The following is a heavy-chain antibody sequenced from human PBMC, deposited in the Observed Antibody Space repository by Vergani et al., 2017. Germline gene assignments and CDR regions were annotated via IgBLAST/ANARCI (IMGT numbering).Heavy chain of an antibody. CDR1: GGTFSSYA. D-gene: IGHD1-26*01. V-gene: IGHV1-69*06. J-gene: IGHJ3*02. CDR3: AKPSGSYSPAFDI. CDR2: IIPIFGTA. Sequence: QVQLVQSGAEVKKPGSSVKVSCKASGGTFSSYAISWVRQAPGQGLEWMGGIIPIFGTANYAQKFQGRVTMTEDTSTDTAYMELSSLGSEDTAVYYCAKPSGSYSPAFDIWGQGTMVTVSS.